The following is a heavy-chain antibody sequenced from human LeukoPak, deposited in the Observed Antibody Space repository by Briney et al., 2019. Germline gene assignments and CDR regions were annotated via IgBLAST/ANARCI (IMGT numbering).Heavy chain of an antibody. CDR1: GFTFGTYG. CDR2: IRADGSEK. D-gene: IGHD6-19*01. CDR3: AKDLYRSGFYPTTFDY. V-gene: IGHV3-30*02. Sequence: GGSLRLSCAASGFTFGTYGMHWVRQAPGKGQEWVAFIRADGSEKYYADSVKGQITISRDNSKNTLDLQMNSLRAEDTAVYYCAKDLYRSGFYPTTFDYWGQGTLVTVSS. J-gene: IGHJ4*02.